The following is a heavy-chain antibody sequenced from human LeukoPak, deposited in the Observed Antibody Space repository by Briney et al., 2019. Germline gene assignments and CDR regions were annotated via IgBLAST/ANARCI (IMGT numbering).Heavy chain of an antibody. CDR3: ARDQGYYDSSGYYPYYFDY. V-gene: IGHV3-11*01. J-gene: IGHJ4*02. D-gene: IGHD3-22*01. CDR1: GLTFSDYY. Sequence: PGGSLRLSCAASGLTFSDYYMNWIRQAPGKGLEWVSYISSSGRSIYYADSVKGRFTISRDNAKNSLYLQMNSLRAEDTAVYYCARDQGYYDSSGYYPYYFDYWGQGTLVTVSP. CDR2: ISSSGRSI.